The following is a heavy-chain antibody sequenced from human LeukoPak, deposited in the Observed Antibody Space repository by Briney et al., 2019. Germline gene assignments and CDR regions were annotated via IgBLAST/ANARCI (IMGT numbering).Heavy chain of an antibody. J-gene: IGHJ3*02. CDR3: ARDGTFDI. CDR1: GYTFTDYY. D-gene: IGHD2-15*01. V-gene: IGHV1-2*02. Sequence: GASVKVSCKASGYTFTDYYMHWVRQAPGQGLEWMGWINPHSGVTNYPQKFQGRVTMTRDTSSSTAYMELIRLRSDDTAVYYCARDGTFDIWGQGTMVTVSS. CDR2: INPHSGVT.